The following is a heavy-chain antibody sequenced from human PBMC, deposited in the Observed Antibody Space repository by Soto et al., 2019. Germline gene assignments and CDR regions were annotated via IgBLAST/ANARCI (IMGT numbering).Heavy chain of an antibody. CDR3: AQKDAQYYFDY. V-gene: IGHV2-5*02. CDR1: GFSLRTSGVA. J-gene: IGHJ4*02. Sequence: QITLKESGPTLVKPTQTLTLTCTFSGFSLRTSGVAVGWIRQPPGKSLEWLALIYWDDDKRYSPSLKSRLTIIKVTSKNQVVLTMTNMDPVDTATYFCAQKDAQYYFDYWGQGTLVTVSS. CDR2: IYWDDDK.